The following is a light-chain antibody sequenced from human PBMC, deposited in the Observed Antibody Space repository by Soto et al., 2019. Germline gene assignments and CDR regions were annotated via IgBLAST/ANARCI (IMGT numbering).Light chain of an antibody. CDR2: GAS. CDR3: QQYGSSRT. Sequence: EIALTQAAGTLSLALGEISSLSCRGSEILSSSYLAWYQQKPGQAPRLLIYGASSRATGIPDRFSGSGSGTDFTLTISRLEPEDFAVYYCQQYGSSRTFGQGTKVDIK. CDR1: EILSSSY. J-gene: IGKJ1*01. V-gene: IGKV3-20*01.